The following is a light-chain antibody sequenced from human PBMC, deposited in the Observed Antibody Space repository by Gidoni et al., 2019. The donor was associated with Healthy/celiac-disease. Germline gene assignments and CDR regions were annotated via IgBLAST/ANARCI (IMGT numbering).Light chain of an antibody. CDR1: SLRSYY. V-gene: IGLV3-19*01. CDR2: GKN. CDR3: NSRDSSGNQVV. Sequence: SSELTQDPAVSVALGQTVRITCQGDSLRSYYASWYQQKPGQAPVLVIYGKNNRPSGIPDRFSGSSSGNTASLTITGAQAEDEADYYCNSRDSSGNQVVLGGGTKLTVL. J-gene: IGLJ2*01.